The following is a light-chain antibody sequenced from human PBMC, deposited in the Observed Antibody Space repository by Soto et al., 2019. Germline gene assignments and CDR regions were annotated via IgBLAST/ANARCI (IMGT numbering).Light chain of an antibody. CDR3: QKYNNWPPWT. V-gene: IGKV3-15*01. Sequence: EIVMTQSPATLSVSPGERATLSCRASQSVSSNLAWYQQKPGQAPRLLIYGASNRATGIPDRFSGSGSGTEFTLTISRLLSEDFAVYYCQKYNNWPPWTFGQGTKVDIK. CDR1: QSVSSN. CDR2: GAS. J-gene: IGKJ1*01.